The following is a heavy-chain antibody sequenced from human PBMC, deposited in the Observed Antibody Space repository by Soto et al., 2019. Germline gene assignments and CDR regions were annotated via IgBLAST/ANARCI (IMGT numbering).Heavy chain of an antibody. CDR1: GGSVSSSSYY. V-gene: IGHV4-39*01. Sequence: ETLSLTCTVSGGSVSSSSYYWGWIRQPPGKGLEWIGSIYYSGSTYFNPSLKSRVTISVDTSKNQFSLKLSSVTAADTAVYYCASGGGSRALGYWGQGTLVTVSS. CDR2: IYYSGST. CDR3: ASGGGSRALGY. J-gene: IGHJ4*02. D-gene: IGHD2-15*01.